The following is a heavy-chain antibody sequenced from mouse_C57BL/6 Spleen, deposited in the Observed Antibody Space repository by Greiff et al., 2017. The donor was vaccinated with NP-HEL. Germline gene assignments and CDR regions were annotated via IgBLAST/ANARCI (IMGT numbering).Heavy chain of an antibody. D-gene: IGHD2-3*01. J-gene: IGHJ3*01. CDR3: ARGDGYYLAWFAY. CDR1: GYAFSSYW. CDR2: IYPGDGDT. Sequence: VQLQQSGAELVKPGASVKISCKASGYAFSSYWMNWVKQRPAKGLEWIGQIYPGDGDTNYNGKFKGKATLTADKSSSTAYMQLSSLTSEDSAVYFGARGDGYYLAWFAYWGQGTLVTVSA. V-gene: IGHV1-80*01.